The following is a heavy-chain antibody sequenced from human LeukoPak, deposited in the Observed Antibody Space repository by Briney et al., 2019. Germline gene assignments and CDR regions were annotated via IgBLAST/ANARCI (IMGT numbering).Heavy chain of an antibody. J-gene: IGHJ4*02. CDR1: GFTFSNYF. V-gene: IGHV3-7*01. CDR3: ASDQDDY. Sequence: GGSLRLSCAASGFTFSNYFMSWVRQAPGKGLEWVANIKQDGSGKHYVDSVKGRFTISRDNAKNSLYLQMNSLRAEDTAVYYCASDQDDYWGQGTLVTVSS. CDR2: IKQDGSGK.